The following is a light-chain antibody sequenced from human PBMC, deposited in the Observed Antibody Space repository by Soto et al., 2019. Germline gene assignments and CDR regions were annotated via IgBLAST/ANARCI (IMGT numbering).Light chain of an antibody. CDR2: GNN. CDR3: QSYDSSLSGYV. V-gene: IGLV1-40*01. CDR1: SANIGAAYN. Sequence: QSFLTQPPSVYGAPGQRVTISCAGSSANIGAAYNVDRYQQLPGTAPKLLIYGNNNRPSGVPARFSGSKSGTSASLAIAGLQAEDEGDYYCQSYDSSLSGYVFGTGTKVTVL. J-gene: IGLJ1*01.